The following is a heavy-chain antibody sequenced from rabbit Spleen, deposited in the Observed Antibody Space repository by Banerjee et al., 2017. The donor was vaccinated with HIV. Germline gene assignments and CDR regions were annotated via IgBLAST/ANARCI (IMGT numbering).Heavy chain of an antibody. V-gene: IGHV1S45*01. CDR2: INTATGKA. CDR1: GFSFSDRDV. J-gene: IGHJ4*01. CDR3: ARDLTVVIGWNFNL. Sequence: QEQLEESGGGLVKPEGSLTLTCKASGFSFSDRDVMCWVRQAPGKGLEWIACINTATGKAVYASWAKGRFTISKTSSTTVTLQMTSLTAADTATYFCARDLTVVIGWNFNLWGQGTLVTVS. D-gene: IGHD1-1*01.